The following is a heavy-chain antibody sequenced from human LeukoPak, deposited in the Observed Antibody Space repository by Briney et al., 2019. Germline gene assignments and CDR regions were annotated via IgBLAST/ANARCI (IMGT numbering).Heavy chain of an antibody. CDR1: GFTFSSYG. Sequence: PGGSLRLSCAASGFTFSSYGMHWVRQAPGKGLEWVAVISYDGSNKYYADSVKGRFTISRDNSKNTLYLQMNSLRAEDTAVYYCARIYDSSGYYPDYWGQGTLVTVSS. CDR3: ARIYDSSGYYPDY. D-gene: IGHD3-22*01. CDR2: ISYDGSNK. J-gene: IGHJ4*02. V-gene: IGHV3-30*03.